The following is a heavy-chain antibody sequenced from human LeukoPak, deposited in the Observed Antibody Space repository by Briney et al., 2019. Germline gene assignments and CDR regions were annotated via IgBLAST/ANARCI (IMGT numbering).Heavy chain of an antibody. CDR1: GFTFSSYA. J-gene: IGHJ2*01. V-gene: IGHV3-30-3*01. CDR2: ISYDGSNK. D-gene: IGHD7-27*01. CDR3: AKDGDGWYFDL. Sequence: GGSLRLSCAASGFTFSSYAMPWVRQAPGKGLEWVAVISYDGSNKYYADSVKGRFTISRDNSKNTLYLQMNSLRAEDTAVYYCAKDGDGWYFDLWGRGTPVIVSS.